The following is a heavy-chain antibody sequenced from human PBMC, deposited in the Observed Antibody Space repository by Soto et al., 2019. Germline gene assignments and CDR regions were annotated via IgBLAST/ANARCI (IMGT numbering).Heavy chain of an antibody. CDR2: TYYRSKWYN. J-gene: IGHJ5*01. V-gene: IGHV6-1*01. D-gene: IGHD1-26*01. Sequence: SQTLSLTCAISGDSVSSSSVTWNWLRQSPSRGLEWLGRTYYRSKWYNDYAESVKSRITINPDTSKNQFSLHLNSVTPEDTAVYYCVRLIGNSWLDFWGQGTLVTVSS. CDR1: GDSVSSSSVT. CDR3: VRLIGNSWLDF.